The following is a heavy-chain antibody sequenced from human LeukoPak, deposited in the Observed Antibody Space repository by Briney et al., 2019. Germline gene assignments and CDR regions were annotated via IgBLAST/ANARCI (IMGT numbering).Heavy chain of an antibody. CDR2: ISGSGGST. D-gene: IGHD3-3*01. CDR1: GFTFSGYA. J-gene: IGHJ4*02. V-gene: IGHV3-23*01. Sequence: GGSLRLSCAASGFTFSGYAMSWVRQAPGKGLEWVSAISGSGGSTYYADSVKGRFTISRDNSKNTLYLQMNSLRAEDTAVYYCAKASDYDFWSALDYWGQGTLVTVSS. CDR3: AKASDYDFWSALDY.